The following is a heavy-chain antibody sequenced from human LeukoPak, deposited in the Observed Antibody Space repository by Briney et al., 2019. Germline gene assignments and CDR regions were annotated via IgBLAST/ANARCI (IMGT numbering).Heavy chain of an antibody. CDR2: ITSTSGST. V-gene: IGHV3-23*01. J-gene: IGHJ1*01. CDR3: AKMTDPYCSGDSCYPGYFQH. D-gene: IGHD2-15*01. Sequence: GGSLRLSCAASGFTFSEYVMSWVRQAPGKGLEWVSSITSTSGSTHYADSEKGRFTISRDNSKNSLYLQMNSLRAEDTAVYYCAKMTDPYCSGDSCYPGYFQHWGPGTLVTVSS. CDR1: GFTFSEYV.